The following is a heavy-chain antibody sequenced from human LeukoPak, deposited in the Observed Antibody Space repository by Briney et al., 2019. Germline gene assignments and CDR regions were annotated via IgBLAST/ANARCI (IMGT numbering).Heavy chain of an antibody. CDR1: GDSISGFY. Sequence: SETLSLTCTVSGDSISGFYWSWIRQPPGKGLEWIGYIYYSGSTNYNPSLKSRVTISVDTSKNQFSLKLTSVTAADTAVYYCARGKTMVYCGGDCYRFDNWGQGTLVTVSS. J-gene: IGHJ4*02. CDR2: IYYSGST. CDR3: ARGKTMVYCGGDCYRFDN. V-gene: IGHV4-59*01. D-gene: IGHD2-21*02.